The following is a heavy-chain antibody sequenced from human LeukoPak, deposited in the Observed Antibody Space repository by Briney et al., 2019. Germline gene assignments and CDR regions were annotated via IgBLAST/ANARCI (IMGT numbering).Heavy chain of an antibody. V-gene: IGHV3-15*05. Sequence: GGSLRLSCAASGFTFSNAWMSWVRQAPGKGLEWVGRFRSKTDGGTIDYAAPVKGRFTISRDDSRNTLYLQMSSLKTEDTAVYYCTTVIMGAPKDDYWGQGTLVTVSS. D-gene: IGHD1-26*01. CDR3: TTVIMGAPKDDY. CDR2: FRSKTDGGTI. CDR1: GFTFSNAW. J-gene: IGHJ4*02.